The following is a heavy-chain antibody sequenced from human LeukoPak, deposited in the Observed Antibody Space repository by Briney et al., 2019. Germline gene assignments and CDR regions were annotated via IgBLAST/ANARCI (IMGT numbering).Heavy chain of an antibody. CDR1: GFTFSSLA. Sequence: GGSLTHSRAVFGFTFSSLAMSWVRQAPGKGLEWGSAISGSGGSTYYADSVKGRFHISRDNSKNKLYLQMNSLRAEDTAVYYCAKRGGYDYESSGLFDYWGQGNLVTVSS. D-gene: IGHD3-22*01. V-gene: IGHV3-23*01. CDR2: ISGSGGST. CDR3: AKRGGYDYESSGLFDY. J-gene: IGHJ4*02.